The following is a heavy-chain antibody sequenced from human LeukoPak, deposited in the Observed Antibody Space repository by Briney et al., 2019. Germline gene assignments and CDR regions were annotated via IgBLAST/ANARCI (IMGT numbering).Heavy chain of an antibody. CDR2: ISGSGGST. Sequence: GGSLRLSCAASGFTFSTYAMSWVRQAPGEGLEWISGISGSGGSTYYVDSVKGRFTLSRDNSKNTLYLQMNSLRAEATAVYYCAKAAYSSSWYYFDSWGQGTLVTVSS. V-gene: IGHV3-23*01. CDR3: AKAAYSSSWYYFDS. D-gene: IGHD6-13*01. CDR1: GFTFSTYA. J-gene: IGHJ4*02.